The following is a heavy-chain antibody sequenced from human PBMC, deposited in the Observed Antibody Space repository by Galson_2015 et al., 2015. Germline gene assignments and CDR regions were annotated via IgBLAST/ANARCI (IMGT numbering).Heavy chain of an antibody. CDR2: IYYSGST. V-gene: IGHV4-31*03. Sequence: TLSLTCTVSGGSISSGGYYWSWIRQHPGQGLEWIGYIYYSGSTYYNPSLKSRVTISVDTSKNQFSLKLSSVTAADTAVYYCARLLRDYGDYHIDYWGQGTLVTVSS. J-gene: IGHJ4*02. D-gene: IGHD4-17*01. CDR1: GGSISSGGYY. CDR3: ARLLRDYGDYHIDY.